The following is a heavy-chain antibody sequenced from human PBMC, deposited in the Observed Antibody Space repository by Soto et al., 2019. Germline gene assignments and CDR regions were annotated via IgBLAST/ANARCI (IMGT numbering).Heavy chain of an antibody. J-gene: IGHJ6*02. V-gene: IGHV1-69*13. Sequence: SVKVSCKASGGTFSSYAISWVRQAPGQGLEWMGGIIPIFGTANYAQKFQGRVTITADESTSTAYMELSSLRSEDTAVYYCARDSQADILTGYPFYSSTMDIYGQGTTDTVSS. CDR2: IIPIFGTA. D-gene: IGHD3-9*01. CDR3: ARDSQADILTGYPFYSSTMDI. CDR1: GGTFSSYA.